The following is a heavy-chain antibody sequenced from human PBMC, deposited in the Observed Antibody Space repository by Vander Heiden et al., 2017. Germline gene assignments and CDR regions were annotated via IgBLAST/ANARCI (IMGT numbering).Heavy chain of an antibody. CDR2: IIPIFGTA. D-gene: IGHD2-8*01. J-gene: IGHJ4*02. CDR1: GGTFSRHA. V-gene: IGHV1-69*01. CDR3: ARDLGYCTNGVCSFDY. Sequence: VQLVQSGAEVKKPGSSVKVLCQASGGTFSRHAISWVRQAPGQGLEWMGGIIPIFGTANYAQKFQGRVTITADESTSTAYMELSSLRSEDTAVYYCARDLGYCTNGVCSFDYWGQGTLVTVSS.